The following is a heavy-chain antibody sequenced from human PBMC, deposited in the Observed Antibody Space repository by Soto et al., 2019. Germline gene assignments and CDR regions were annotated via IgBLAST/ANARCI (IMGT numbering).Heavy chain of an antibody. D-gene: IGHD6-13*01. J-gene: IGHJ4*02. CDR1: GYTFTSYD. CDR2: MNPNRGNT. Sequence: QVQLVQSGAEVKKPGASVKVSCKASGYTFTSYDINWVRQATGQGLEWMGWMNPNRGNTGYAQEFQGRVTMTRNTSTSTAYMDLSSLRSDDTAVYYCARERAAAGFDYWGQGTLVTVSS. V-gene: IGHV1-8*01. CDR3: ARERAAAGFDY.